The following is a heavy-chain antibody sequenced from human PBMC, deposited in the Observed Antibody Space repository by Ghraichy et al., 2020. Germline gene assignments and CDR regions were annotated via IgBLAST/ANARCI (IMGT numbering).Heavy chain of an antibody. D-gene: IGHD3-22*01. CDR2: VWYDASNK. V-gene: IGHV3-33*01. CDR1: GFTFSSYG. J-gene: IGHJ4*02. CDR3: ARSYYYGSSHTPDY. Sequence: LSLTCAASGFTFSSYGMHWVRQAPGKGLEWVAVVWYDASNKYSADSVRGRFTISRDNSKNTRYLHMNSLRAEDTTEYYCARSYYYGSSHTPDYSCPGTLVTVSS.